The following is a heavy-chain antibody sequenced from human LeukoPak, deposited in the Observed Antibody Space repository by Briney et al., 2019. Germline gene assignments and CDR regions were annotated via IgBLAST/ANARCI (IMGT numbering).Heavy chain of an antibody. CDR2: IYYSGST. V-gene: IGHV4-59*08. D-gene: IGHD4-17*01. CDR1: GGSISSYY. J-gene: IGHJ4*02. Sequence: PSETLSLTCTVSGGSISSYYWSWIRQPPGKGLEWIGYIYYSGSTNYNPSLKSRVTISVDTSKNQFSLKLSSVTAADTAVCYCARREKFDYGLRYWGQGTLVTVSS. CDR3: ARREKFDYGLRY.